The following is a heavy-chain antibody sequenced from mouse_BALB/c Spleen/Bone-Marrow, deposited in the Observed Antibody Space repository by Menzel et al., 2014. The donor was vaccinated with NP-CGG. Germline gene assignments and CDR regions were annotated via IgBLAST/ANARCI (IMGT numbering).Heavy chain of an antibody. CDR2: INPSNGRT. CDR3: ATDYSYDAGFAWFVY. Sequence: QVQLQQSGAELVKPGASVKLSCKASGYTFTSYWMHWVKQRPGQGLEWIGEINPSNGRTNYNEKFKSKATLTVDKSSSTAYMQHSSLPYEDSAVYYCATDYSYDAGFAWFVYWGQGTLVTVSA. D-gene: IGHD2-12*01. V-gene: IGHV1S81*02. CDR1: GYTFTSYW. J-gene: IGHJ3*01.